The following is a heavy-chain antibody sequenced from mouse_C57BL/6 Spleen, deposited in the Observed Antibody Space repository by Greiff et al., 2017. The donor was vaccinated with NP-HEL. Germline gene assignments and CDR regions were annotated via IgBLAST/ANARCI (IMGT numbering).Heavy chain of an antibody. Sequence: SGAELVRPGASVTLSCKASGYTFTDYEMHWVKQTPVHGLEWIGAIDPETGGTAYNQKFKGKAILTADKSSSTAYMELRSLTSEDSAVYYCTLWLRRYYFDYWGQGTTLTVSS. CDR2: IDPETGGT. J-gene: IGHJ2*01. V-gene: IGHV1-15*01. CDR3: TLWLRRYYFDY. CDR1: GYTFTDYE. D-gene: IGHD2-2*01.